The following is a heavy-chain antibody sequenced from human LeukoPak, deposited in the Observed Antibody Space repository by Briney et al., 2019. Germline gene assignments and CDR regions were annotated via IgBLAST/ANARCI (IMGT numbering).Heavy chain of an antibody. D-gene: IGHD6-19*01. V-gene: IGHV3-48*01. CDR1: GFTFSSYS. J-gene: IGHJ4*02. Sequence: GGSLRLSCAASGFTFSSYSMNWVRQAPGKGLEWVSYISSSSSTIYYADSVKGRFTISRDNAKNSLYLHMNSLRAEDTAVYYCASFVSGWYNNYWGQGTLVTVSS. CDR2: ISSSSSTI. CDR3: ASFVSGWYNNY.